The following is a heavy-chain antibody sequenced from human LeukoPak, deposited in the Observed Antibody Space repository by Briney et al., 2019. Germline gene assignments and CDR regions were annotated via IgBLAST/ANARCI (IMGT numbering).Heavy chain of an antibody. V-gene: IGHV3-30*04. J-gene: IGHJ4*02. CDR1: GFTFTYYA. CDR2: ISYDGNNK. CDR3: ARDRRDGYNVLDY. Sequence: GGSLRLSCAASGFTFTYYAMHWVRQAPGKGLEWVAVISYDGNNKYYADSVNGRFTISRDNSKNTLYLQMNSLSAEDTAIYYCARDRRDGYNVLDYWGQGTLVTVSS. D-gene: IGHD5-24*01.